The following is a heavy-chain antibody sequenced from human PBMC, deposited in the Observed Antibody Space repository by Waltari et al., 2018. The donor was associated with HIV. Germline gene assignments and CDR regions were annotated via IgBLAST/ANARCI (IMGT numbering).Heavy chain of an antibody. CDR2: IYYSGST. CDR1: GGSISSSSYY. D-gene: IGHD3-10*02. V-gene: IGHV4-39*01. Sequence: QLQLQESGPGLVKPSETLSLTCAVSGGSISSSSYYWGWIRQPPGKGLEWIGRIYYSGSTYYNPSLKSRVTISVDTSKNQFSLKLISVTAADTAVYYCARHVRSSIWFDYWGQGTLVTVSS. CDR3: ARHVRSSIWFDY. J-gene: IGHJ5*01.